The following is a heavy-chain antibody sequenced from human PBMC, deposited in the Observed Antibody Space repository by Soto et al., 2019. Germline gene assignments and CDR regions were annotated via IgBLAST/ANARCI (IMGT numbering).Heavy chain of an antibody. CDR2: ISGSGGST. V-gene: IGHV3-23*01. CDR3: AKVGGLRGGYYYFDY. J-gene: IGHJ4*02. CDR1: GFTFSSYA. Sequence: GGSLRLSCAASGFTFSSYAMSWVRQAPGKGLEWVSAISGSGGSTYYADSVKGRFTISRDNSKNTLYLQMNSLRAEDTAVYYCAKVGGLRGGYYYFDYWGQGTLVTVSS. D-gene: IGHD2-21*01.